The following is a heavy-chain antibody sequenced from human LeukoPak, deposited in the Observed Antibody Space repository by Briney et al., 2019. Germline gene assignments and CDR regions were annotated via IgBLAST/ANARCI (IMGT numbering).Heavy chain of an antibody. J-gene: IGHJ3*02. V-gene: IGHV3-21*01. CDR1: GFTCSSYS. CDR2: ISSSSSYI. CDR3: ARDRRYDSSGYYYVDAFDI. D-gene: IGHD3-22*01. Sequence: PGGSLRLXCAASGFTCSSYSMNWVRQAPGKGLESVSSISSSSSYIYYADSVKGRFTISRDNAKNSLYLQMNSLRAEDTAVYYCARDRRYDSSGYYYVDAFDIWGQGTMVTVSS.